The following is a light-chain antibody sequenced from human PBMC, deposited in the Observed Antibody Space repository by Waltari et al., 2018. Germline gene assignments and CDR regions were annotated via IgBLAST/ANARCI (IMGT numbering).Light chain of an antibody. CDR3: QHYVRLPAT. CDR2: GAS. V-gene: IGKV3-20*01. J-gene: IGKJ1*01. CDR1: QRVIRA. Sequence: CRASQRVIRALAWYQQKPGQAPKLLICGASTRATGIPDRFTGSGSGTDFSLTISSLEPEDFAIYLCQHYVRLPATFGQGTKVEIK.